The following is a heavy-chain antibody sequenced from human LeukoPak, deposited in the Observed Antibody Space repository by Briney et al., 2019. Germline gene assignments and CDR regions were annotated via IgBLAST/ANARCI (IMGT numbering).Heavy chain of an antibody. CDR3: ARDGDYGGNRAGFDP. CDR1: GFTVSSNY. J-gene: IGHJ5*02. V-gene: IGHV3-53*01. CDR2: IYSGGST. Sequence: GGSLRLSCAASGFTVSSNYMSWVRQAPGKGLEWVSVIYSGGSTYYADSVKGRFTISRDNSKNTLYLQMNSLRAEDTAVYYCARDGDYGGNRAGFDPWGQGTLVTVSS. D-gene: IGHD4-23*01.